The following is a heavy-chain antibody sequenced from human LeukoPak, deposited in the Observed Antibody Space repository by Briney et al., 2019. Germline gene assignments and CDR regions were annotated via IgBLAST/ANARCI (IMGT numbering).Heavy chain of an antibody. CDR2: IYPGDSDT. CDR3: ARPPSFDHSSGWYDY. V-gene: IGHV5-51*01. CDR1: GYSFTSYW. Sequence: GESLKISCKGSGYSFTSYWIGWVRQMPGKGLEWMGIIYPGDSDTRYSPSFQGQVTISADRSISTAYLQWSSLKASDTPMYYCARPPSFDHSSGWYDYWGQGTLVTVSS. J-gene: IGHJ4*02. D-gene: IGHD6-19*01.